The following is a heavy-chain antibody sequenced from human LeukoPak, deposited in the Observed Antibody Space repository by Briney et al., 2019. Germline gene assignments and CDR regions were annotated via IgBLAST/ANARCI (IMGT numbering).Heavy chain of an antibody. CDR1: GFTFSSYN. V-gene: IGHV3-21*01. D-gene: IGHD2-2*01. CDR2: ISSSSSYV. J-gene: IGHJ4*02. CDR3: STSRFCSSTSCLFPFDN. Sequence: GGSLRLSCAASGFTFSSYNMNWVRQAPGKGLEWVSSISSSSSYVYYADSLKGRFTISRDNAKNSLYLQINSLRAEDTAVYYCSTSRFCSSTSCLFPFDNWGQGTLVTVSS.